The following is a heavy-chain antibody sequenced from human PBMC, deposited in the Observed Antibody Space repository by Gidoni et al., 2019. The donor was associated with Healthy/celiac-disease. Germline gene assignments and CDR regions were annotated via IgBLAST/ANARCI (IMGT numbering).Heavy chain of an antibody. J-gene: IGHJ5*02. V-gene: IGHV3-11*01. CDR2: ISSSGSTI. Sequence: SCAASGFTFSDYYMSWIRQAPGKGLEWVSYISSSGSTIYYADSVKGRFTISRDNAKNSLYLQMNSLRAEDTAVYYCARDLRAGITMVRGANWFDPWGQGTLVTVSS. D-gene: IGHD3-10*01. CDR3: ARDLRAGITMVRGANWFDP. CDR1: GFTFSDYY.